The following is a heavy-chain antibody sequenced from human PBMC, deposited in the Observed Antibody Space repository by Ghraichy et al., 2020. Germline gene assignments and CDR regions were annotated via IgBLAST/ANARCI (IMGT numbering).Heavy chain of an antibody. CDR2: MNPNSGNT. CDR1: GYTFTSYD. CDR3: ARGRWSGDSSGYYYPNWFDP. D-gene: IGHD3-22*01. Sequence: ASVKVSCEASGYTFTSYDINWVRQATGQGLEWMGWMNPNSGNTGYAQKFQGRVTMTRNTSISTAYMELSSLRSEDTAVYYCARGRWSGDSSGYYYPNWFDPWGQGTLVTVSS. V-gene: IGHV1-8*01. J-gene: IGHJ5*02.